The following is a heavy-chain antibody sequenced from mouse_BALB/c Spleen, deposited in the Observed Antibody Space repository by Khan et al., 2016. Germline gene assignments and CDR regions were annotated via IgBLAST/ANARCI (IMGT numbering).Heavy chain of an antibody. J-gene: IGHJ1*01. V-gene: IGHV3-2*02. CDR1: GYSITSDYA. CDR3: ARHYGSNYGYFAV. Sequence: EVQLQESGPGLVKPSQSLSLTCTVTGYSITSDYAWNWIRQFPGNKLEWMGYISYSDSTSYNPSLKSRISITRDTSKNQFFLQLNSVTTEDTATYYCARHYGSNYGYFAVWGAGTTVTVSS. D-gene: IGHD1-1*01. CDR2: ISYSDST.